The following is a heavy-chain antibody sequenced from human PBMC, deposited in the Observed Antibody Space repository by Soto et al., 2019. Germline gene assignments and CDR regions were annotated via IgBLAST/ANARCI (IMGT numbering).Heavy chain of an antibody. Sequence: PGGYLRLSCAASGFTFDDYAMHWVRQAPGKGLEWVSGISWNSGSIGYADSVKGRFTISRDNAKNSLYLQMNSLRAEDTALYYCAKDMDMAETGTTGLFDYWGQGTLVTVSS. J-gene: IGHJ4*02. CDR2: ISWNSGSI. V-gene: IGHV3-9*01. D-gene: IGHD1-7*01. CDR3: AKDMDMAETGTTGLFDY. CDR1: GFTFDDYA.